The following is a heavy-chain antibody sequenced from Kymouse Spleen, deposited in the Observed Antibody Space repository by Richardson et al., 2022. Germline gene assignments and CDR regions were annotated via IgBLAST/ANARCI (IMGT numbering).Heavy chain of an antibody. D-gene: IGHD3-10*01. CDR2: TYYRSKWYN. V-gene: IGHV6-1*01. CDR3: ARGLWFGELLWLLRYGR. J-gene: IGHJ6*02. Sequence: QVQLQQSGPGLVKPSQTLSLTCAISGDSVSSNSAAWNWIRQSPSRGLEWLGRTYYRSKWYNDYAVSVKSRITINPDTSKNQFSLQLNSVTPEDTAVYYCARGLWFGELLWLLRYGRLGPRDHGHRLL. CDR1: GDSVSSNSAA.